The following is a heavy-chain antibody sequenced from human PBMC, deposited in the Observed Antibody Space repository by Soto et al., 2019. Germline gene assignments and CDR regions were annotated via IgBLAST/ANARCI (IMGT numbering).Heavy chain of an antibody. CDR1: GGSISSSY. CDR2: IYYSGST. J-gene: IGHJ4*02. D-gene: IGHD2-21*02. V-gene: IGHV4-59*01. CDR3: ARELLVYCGGDCYSRTFDY. Sequence: SETLSLTCTVSGGSISSSYWSWIRQPPGKGLEWIGYIYYSGSTNYNPSLKSRVTISVDTSKNQFSLKLSSVTAADTAVYYCARELLVYCGGDCYSRTFDYWGQGTLVTVSS.